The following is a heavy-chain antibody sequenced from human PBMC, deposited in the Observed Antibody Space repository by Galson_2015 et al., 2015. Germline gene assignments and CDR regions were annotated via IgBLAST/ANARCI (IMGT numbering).Heavy chain of an antibody. V-gene: IGHV1-2*04. D-gene: IGHD6-13*01. CDR3: ARDLSAAAHLDY. Sequence: SVKVSCRASGYTFTGYYMHWVRQAPGQGLEWMGWINPNSGGTNYAQKFQGWVTMTRDTSISTAYMELSRLRSDDTAVYYCARDLSAAAHLDYWGQGTLVTASS. CDR2: INPNSGGT. CDR1: GYTFTGYY. J-gene: IGHJ4*02.